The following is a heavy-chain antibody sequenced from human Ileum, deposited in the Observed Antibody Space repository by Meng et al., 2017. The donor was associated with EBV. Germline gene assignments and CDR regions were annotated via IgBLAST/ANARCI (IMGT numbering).Heavy chain of an antibody. D-gene: IGHD3-10*01. CDR2: INHSGST. V-gene: IGHV4-34*01. CDR3: ARGNKVSDRGFDY. CDR1: GGSFSGYY. Sequence: QVQLQQWGAGLLTPSGTLFLTCAVYGGSFSGYYWSWIRQPPGKGLEWIGEINHSGSTNYNPSLKSRVTISVDTSKNQFSLKLSSVTAADTAVYYCARGNKVSDRGFDYWGQGTLVTVSS. J-gene: IGHJ4*02.